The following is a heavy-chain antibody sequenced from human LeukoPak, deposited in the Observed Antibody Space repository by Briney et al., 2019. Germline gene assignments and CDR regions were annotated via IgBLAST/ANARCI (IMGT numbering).Heavy chain of an antibody. CDR2: IYYSGST. Sequence: SETLSLTCTVSGGSISSYYWSWIRQPPGKGLEWIGYIYYSGSTNYNPSLKSRVTISVDTSKNQISLKLSSMTAADTAVYYCARVGGDYSYYYMDVWGKGTSVTVSS. V-gene: IGHV4-59*12. CDR3: ARVGGDYSYYYMDV. D-gene: IGHD2-21*01. CDR1: GGSISSYY. J-gene: IGHJ6*03.